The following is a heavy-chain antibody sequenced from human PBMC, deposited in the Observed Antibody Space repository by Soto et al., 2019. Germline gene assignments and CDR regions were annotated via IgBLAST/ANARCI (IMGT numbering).Heavy chain of an antibody. V-gene: IGHV3-74*03. D-gene: IGHD2-2*01. CDR3: ARVETCSSTSCYSVFDY. CDR2: INSDGSST. J-gene: IGHJ4*02. CDR1: GFTFSSYW. Sequence: EVPLVESGGGLVQPGGSLRLSCAASGFTFSSYWMHWVRQAPGKGLVWVSRINSDGSSTTYADSVKGRFTISRDNAKNTLYPQMNSLRAEDTAVYYCARVETCSSTSCYSVFDYWGQGTLVTVSS.